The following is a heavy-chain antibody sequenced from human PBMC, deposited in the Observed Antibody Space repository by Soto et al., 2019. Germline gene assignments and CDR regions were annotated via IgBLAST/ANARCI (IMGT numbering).Heavy chain of an antibody. J-gene: IGHJ4*02. CDR3: AKGLYYYDSSGYRLFDY. V-gene: IGHV3-23*01. CDR1: GFMFNNYA. D-gene: IGHD3-22*01. Sequence: PAGSLRLSCAASGFMFNNYAMSWVRQAPGKGLEWVSTVSVSGGTTYYADSLKDRFTISRDNSKKTVYLQMNRLRADDTAIYYCAKGLYYYDSSGYRLFDYWGQGTLVTVSS. CDR2: VSVSGGTT.